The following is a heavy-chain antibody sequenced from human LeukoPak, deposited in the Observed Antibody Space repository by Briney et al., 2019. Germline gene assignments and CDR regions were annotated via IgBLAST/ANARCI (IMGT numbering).Heavy chain of an antibody. CDR1: GFTFSDYY. Sequence: GGSLRLSCAASGFTFSDYYMSWIRQAPGKGLEWVSYISSSGSTIYYADSVKGRFTISRDNSKSTLYLQMNSLGAEDTAVYYCAKPRDFYYYMDVWGKGTTVIVSS. CDR3: AKPRDFYYYMDV. V-gene: IGHV3-11*01. J-gene: IGHJ6*03. CDR2: ISSSGSTI. D-gene: IGHD1-14*01.